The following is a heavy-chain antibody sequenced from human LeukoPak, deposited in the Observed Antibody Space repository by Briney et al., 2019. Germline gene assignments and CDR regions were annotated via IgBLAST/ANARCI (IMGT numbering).Heavy chain of an antibody. Sequence: ASVKVSCKASGYTFSSYDINWVRQATGQGLEWMGWMNPKSGNTGYAQKFQGRVTMTRDTSISTAYMELTSLTSEDTAVYYCARRLAAAGYLPDNWGPGTLVTVSS. CDR1: GYTFSSYD. CDR2: MNPKSGNT. V-gene: IGHV1-8*01. J-gene: IGHJ4*02. D-gene: IGHD6-13*01. CDR3: ARRLAAAGYLPDN.